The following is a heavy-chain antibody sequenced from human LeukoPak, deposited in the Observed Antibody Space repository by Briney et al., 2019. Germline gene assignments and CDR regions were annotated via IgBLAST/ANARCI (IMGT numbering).Heavy chain of an antibody. V-gene: IGHV4-39*01. J-gene: IGHJ3*02. D-gene: IGHD5-24*01. CDR2: IYYSGST. Sequence: SETLSLTCTVSGDSISSASSYWGWLRQPLGKGLEWIGSIYYSGSTYYNPSLKSRVTISVDTSKNQFSLKLSSVTAADTAVYYCARYIRARDGYLNVVSNAFDIWGQGTMVTVSS. CDR3: ARYIRARDGYLNVVSNAFDI. CDR1: GDSISSASSY.